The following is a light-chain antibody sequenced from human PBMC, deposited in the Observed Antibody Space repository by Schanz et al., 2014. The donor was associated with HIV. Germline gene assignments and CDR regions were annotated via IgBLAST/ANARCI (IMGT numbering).Light chain of an antibody. J-gene: IGLJ2*01. V-gene: IGLV2-18*02. CDR1: TSDIGNYDR. Sequence: QSALTQPPSVSGSPGQSVIISCTGTTSDIGNYDRVSWYQQPPGSAPKLLIFEVDIRPSGVPDRFSGSKSGNTASLTISGLRPEDEADYYCNSYTRTSTPVFGGGTKLTVL. CDR2: EVD. CDR3: NSYTRTSTPV.